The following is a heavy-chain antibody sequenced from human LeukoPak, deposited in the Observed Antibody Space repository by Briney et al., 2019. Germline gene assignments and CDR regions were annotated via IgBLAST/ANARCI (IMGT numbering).Heavy chain of an antibody. J-gene: IGHJ4*02. CDR1: GFTFSSYA. D-gene: IGHD3-22*01. CDR3: ARGGLNGYYVC. CDR2: ISSDGSTT. Sequence: GGSLRLSCAASGFTFSSYAMSWVRQAPGKGLEWVSRISSDGSTTSYADSVKGRFTISRDNAKNTLYLQMNSLRAEDTAVYYCARGGLNGYYVCWGQGALVTVSS. V-gene: IGHV3-74*01.